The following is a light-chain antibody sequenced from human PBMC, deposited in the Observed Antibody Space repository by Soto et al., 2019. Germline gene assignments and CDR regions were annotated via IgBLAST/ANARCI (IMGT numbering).Light chain of an antibody. CDR2: EVS. Sequence: QSALTQPASVSGSPGQSITISCTGTSSDVGGYNYVSWYQQHPGKAPKLMIYEVSNRPSGVSNRFPGSKSGNTASLTISGLQAEDEADYYCSSYTSRSGVFGTGTKLTVL. J-gene: IGLJ1*01. CDR1: SSDVGGYNY. CDR3: SSYTSRSGV. V-gene: IGLV2-14*01.